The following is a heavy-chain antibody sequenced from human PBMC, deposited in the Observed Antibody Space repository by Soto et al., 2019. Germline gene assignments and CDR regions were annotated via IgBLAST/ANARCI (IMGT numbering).Heavy chain of an antibody. D-gene: IGHD2-21*02. Sequence: ASVKVSCKASGYTFTSYGISWVRQAPGQGLEWMGWISAYNGNTNYAQKFQGWVTMTRDTSISTAYMELSRLRSDDTAVYYCARFGGNSDVWGQGTLVTVSS. V-gene: IGHV1-18*01. CDR3: ARFGGNSDV. J-gene: IGHJ4*02. CDR1: GYTFTSYG. CDR2: ISAYNGNT.